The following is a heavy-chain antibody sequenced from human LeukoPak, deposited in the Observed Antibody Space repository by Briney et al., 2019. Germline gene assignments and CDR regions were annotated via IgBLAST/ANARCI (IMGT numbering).Heavy chain of an antibody. D-gene: IGHD3-10*01. Sequence: GGSLRLSCAASGFTFTNACMNWVRQAPGKGLEWVGHIKSKTDGGTTTYAAPVKGRFTISRDDSKDTLYLQMNNLKTEDTAVYYCTTAYYYGSGSPGHWGQGTLVTVSS. J-gene: IGHJ4*02. V-gene: IGHV3-15*01. CDR3: TTAYYYGSGSPGH. CDR1: GFTFTNAC. CDR2: IKSKTDGGTT.